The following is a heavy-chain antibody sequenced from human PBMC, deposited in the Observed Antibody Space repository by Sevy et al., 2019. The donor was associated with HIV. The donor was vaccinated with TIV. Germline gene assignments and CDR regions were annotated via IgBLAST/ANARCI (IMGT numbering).Heavy chain of an antibody. CDR2: IWYDGSNK. J-gene: IGHJ4*02. Sequence: GGSLRLSCAASGFTFSSYGMHRVRQAPCKGLEWVAVIWYDGSNKYYADSVKGRFTISRDNSKNTLYLQMNSLRAEDTAVYYCARDLNNAGYFDWLLSYYFDYWGQGTLVTVSS. CDR3: ARDLNNAGYFDWLLSYYFDY. CDR1: GFTFSSYG. D-gene: IGHD3-9*01. V-gene: IGHV3-33*01.